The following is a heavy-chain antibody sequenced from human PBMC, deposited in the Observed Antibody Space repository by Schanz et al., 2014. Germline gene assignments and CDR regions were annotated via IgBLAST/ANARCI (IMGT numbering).Heavy chain of an antibody. D-gene: IGHD3-10*01. J-gene: IGHJ4*02. Sequence: QVQLVESGGGVVQPGRSLRLSCAASGFTFSSYPMHWVRQAPGKGLEWVALISYDGINKYYADSVKGRFTISRDTSKNTLYLQMSSLRAEDTALYFCAKDRRDNYGSGTFYFEHWGQGTLVTVSS. CDR1: GFTFSSYP. CDR3: AKDRRDNYGSGTFYFEH. V-gene: IGHV3-30*04. CDR2: ISYDGINK.